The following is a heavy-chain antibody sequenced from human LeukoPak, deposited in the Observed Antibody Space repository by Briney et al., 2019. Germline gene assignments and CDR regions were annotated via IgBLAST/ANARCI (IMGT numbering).Heavy chain of an antibody. D-gene: IGHD5-24*01. J-gene: IGHJ3*01. CDR1: GFTFSVAA. V-gene: IGHV3-23*01. CDR2: IGASGEST. CDR3: AKDIQLST. Sequence: QPGGSLRLSCAASGFTFSVAAMTWVRQAPGKGLEWVSLIGASGESTYYADSVKGRFTISRDNSKNTLSLQMNSLRVEDTAMYFRAKDIQLSTWGLGTMVTVSS.